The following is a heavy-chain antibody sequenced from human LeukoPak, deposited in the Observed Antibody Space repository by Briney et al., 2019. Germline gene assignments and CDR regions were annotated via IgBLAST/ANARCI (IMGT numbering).Heavy chain of an antibody. D-gene: IGHD3-16*01. Sequence: GGSLRLSCTTSGFTFRKHVMTWVRQAPGKGLEWVSSISSSSSYIYYADSVKGRFTISRDNAKNSLYLQMNSLRAEDTAAYYCARANVYPYFDYWGQGTLVTVSS. CDR3: ARANVYPYFDY. CDR1: GFTFRKHV. J-gene: IGHJ4*02. CDR2: ISSSSSYI. V-gene: IGHV3-21*01.